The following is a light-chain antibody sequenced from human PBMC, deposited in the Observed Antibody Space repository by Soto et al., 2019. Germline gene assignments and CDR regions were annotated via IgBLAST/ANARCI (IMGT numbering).Light chain of an antibody. CDR3: QVWDSSSDRLVV. CDR1: DNGSKP. J-gene: IGLJ2*01. CDR2: DNS. Sequence: SYELTQPPSVSVAPGQTARITCGGSDNGSKPVHWYQQKPGQAPVLVVFDNSERASGIPERLSGSNSGNTATLTISRVEAGDEADYYCQVWDSSSDRLVVFGGGTKLTVL. V-gene: IGLV3-21*02.